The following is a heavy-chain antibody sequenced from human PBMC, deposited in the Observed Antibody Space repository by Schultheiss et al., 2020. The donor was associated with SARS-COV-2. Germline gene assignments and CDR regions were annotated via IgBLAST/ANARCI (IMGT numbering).Heavy chain of an antibody. Sequence: GGSLRLSCAASGFTFSDYYMSWIRQAPGKGLEWVSYISSSGSTIYYADSVKGRFTISRDNAKNSLYLQMNSLRAEDTAVYYCARGGTYYDFWSGYHDYYYGMDVWGQGTTVTVSS. V-gene: IGHV3-11*01. CDR3: ARGGTYYDFWSGYHDYYYGMDV. CDR2: ISSSGSTI. J-gene: IGHJ6*02. D-gene: IGHD3-3*01. CDR1: GFTFSDYY.